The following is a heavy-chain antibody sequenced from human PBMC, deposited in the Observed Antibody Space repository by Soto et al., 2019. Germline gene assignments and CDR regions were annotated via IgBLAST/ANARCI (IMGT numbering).Heavy chain of an antibody. CDR1: GGSISSYY. CDR3: ARQQWLVLNAFDI. CDR2: IYYSGST. J-gene: IGHJ3*02. D-gene: IGHD6-19*01. Sequence: QVQLQESGPGLVKPSETLSLTCTVSGGSISSYYWSWIRQPPGKGLEWIGYIYYSGSTNYNPSLKGRVIISVDTSKTQFSLKLSSVTAADTAVYYCARQQWLVLNAFDIWGQGTMVTVSS. V-gene: IGHV4-59*01.